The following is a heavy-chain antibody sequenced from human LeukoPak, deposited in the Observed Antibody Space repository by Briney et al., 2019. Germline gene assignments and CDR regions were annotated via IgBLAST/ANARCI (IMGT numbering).Heavy chain of an antibody. CDR3: ASINRPYYDILGGWFDP. Sequence: ASVKVSCKASGYTFTSYDINWVRQATGQGLEWMGWMNPNSGNTGYAQKFQGRVTMTRNTSISTAYMELSSLRSEDTAVYYCASINRPYYDILGGWFDPWGQGTLVTVSS. D-gene: IGHD3-9*01. J-gene: IGHJ5*02. V-gene: IGHV1-8*01. CDR2: MNPNSGNT. CDR1: GYTFTSYD.